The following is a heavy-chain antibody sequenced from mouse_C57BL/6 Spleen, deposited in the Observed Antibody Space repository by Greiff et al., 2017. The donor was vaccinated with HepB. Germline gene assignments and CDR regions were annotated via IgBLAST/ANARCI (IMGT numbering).Heavy chain of an antibody. Sequence: QVQLQQPGAELVMPGASVKLSCKASGYTFTSYWMHWVKQRPGQGLEWIGEIDPSDSYTNYNQKFKGKSTLTVDKSSSTAYMQLSSLTSEDSAVYYCARDLAFLYFEYWGQGATLTVSS. CDR2: IDPSDSYT. J-gene: IGHJ2*01. V-gene: IGHV1-69*01. CDR3: ARDLAFLYFEY. CDR1: GYTFTSYW.